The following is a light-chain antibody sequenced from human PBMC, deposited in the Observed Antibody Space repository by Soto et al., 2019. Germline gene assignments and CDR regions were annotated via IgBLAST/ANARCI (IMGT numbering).Light chain of an antibody. V-gene: IGLV1-40*01. CDR2: GNS. J-gene: IGLJ1*01. CDR3: QSYDSSLSVSYV. CDR1: SSNIGAGYD. Sequence: QSVLTQPPSVSGAPGQRVTISCTGSSSNIGAGYDVHWYQQLPGTAPKLLIYGNSNRPSGVPDQFSGSKSSTSASLAITGLQAEDEADYYCQSYDSSLSVSYVFGTGTKATVL.